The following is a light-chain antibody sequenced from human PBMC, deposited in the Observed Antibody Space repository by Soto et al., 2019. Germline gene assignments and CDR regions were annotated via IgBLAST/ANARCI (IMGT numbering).Light chain of an antibody. CDR2: DAS. CDR3: QQYGSSPWT. V-gene: IGKV3-20*01. Sequence: EFVLTQSPGTLSLSPGERATLSCRASQTVRNNYLAWYQQKPGQAPRLLIYDASNRATGIPARFSGSGSGTDFTLTISRLEPEDFAVYYCQQYGSSPWTFGQGTKV. CDR1: QTVRNNY. J-gene: IGKJ1*01.